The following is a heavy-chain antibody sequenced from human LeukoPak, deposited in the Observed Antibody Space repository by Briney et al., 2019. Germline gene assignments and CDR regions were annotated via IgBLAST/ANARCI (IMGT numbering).Heavy chain of an antibody. J-gene: IGHJ5*02. V-gene: IGHV4-61*02. Sequence: SQTLSLTCTVSGGSISSGSYYWSWIRQPAGKGLEWIGRIYTSGSTNYNPSLKSRVTISVDTSKNQFSLKPSSVTAADTAVYYCARDRAYDYVWGSYRYIWFDPWGQGTLVTVSS. CDR1: GGSISSGSYY. CDR2: IYTSGST. D-gene: IGHD3-16*02. CDR3: ARDRAYDYVWGSYRYIWFDP.